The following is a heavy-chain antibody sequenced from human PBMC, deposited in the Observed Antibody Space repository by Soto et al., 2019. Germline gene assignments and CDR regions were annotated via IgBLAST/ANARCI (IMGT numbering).Heavy chain of an antibody. D-gene: IGHD3-3*01. CDR3: AHSSRKRYDFWSGYLGYNWFDP. Sequence: SGPTLVNPTQTLTLTCPFSGVSLSTSGVGVGWIRQPPGKALEWLALIYWDDDKRYSPSLKSRLTITKDTSKNQVVLTMTNMDPVDTATYYCAHSSRKRYDFWSGYLGYNWFDPWGQGTLVTVSS. CDR1: GVSLSTSGVG. J-gene: IGHJ5*02. V-gene: IGHV2-5*02. CDR2: IYWDDDK.